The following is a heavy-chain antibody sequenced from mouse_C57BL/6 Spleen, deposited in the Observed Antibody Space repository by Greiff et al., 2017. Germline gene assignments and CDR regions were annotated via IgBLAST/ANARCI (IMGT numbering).Heavy chain of an antibody. CDR2: IDPSDSYT. Sequence: VQLQQPGAELVKPGASVKLSCKPSSYTFTSYWMQWVKQRPGQGLEWIGEIDPSDSYTNYNQKFKGKATLTVDTSSSTAYMQLSSLTSEDSSFYYCARGGWLEGFDYWGPCTTHTVS. CDR1: SYTFTSYW. CDR3: ARGGWLEGFDY. D-gene: IGHD2-3*01. J-gene: IGHJ2*01. V-gene: IGHV1-50*01.